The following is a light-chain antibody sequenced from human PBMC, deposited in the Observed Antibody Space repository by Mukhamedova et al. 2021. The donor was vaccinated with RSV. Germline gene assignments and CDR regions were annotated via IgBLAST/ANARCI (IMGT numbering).Light chain of an antibody. CDR3: QQYNNWPMYT. Sequence: TLSCRASQSVSSNLAWYQQKPGQAPRLLIYGASTRATGIPARFSGSGSGTEFTLTISSMQSEDFAVYYCQQYNNWPMYTFGQGT. CDR1: QSVSSN. J-gene: IGKJ2*01. CDR2: GAS. V-gene: IGKV3-15*01.